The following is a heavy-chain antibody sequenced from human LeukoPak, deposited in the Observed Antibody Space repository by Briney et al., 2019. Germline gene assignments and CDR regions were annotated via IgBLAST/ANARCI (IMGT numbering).Heavy chain of an antibody. Sequence: GGSLRLPCAASGFTFSSYSMNWVRQAPGKGLEWVSSISSSSSYIYYADSVKGRFTISRDNAKNSLYLQMNSLRAEDTAVYYCARSYNWNGHFDYWGQGTLVTVSS. CDR3: ARSYNWNGHFDY. D-gene: IGHD1-1*01. CDR2: ISSSSSYI. V-gene: IGHV3-21*01. CDR1: GFTFSSYS. J-gene: IGHJ4*02.